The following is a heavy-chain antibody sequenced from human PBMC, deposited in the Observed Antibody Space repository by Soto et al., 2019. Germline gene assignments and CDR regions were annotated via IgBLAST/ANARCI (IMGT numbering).Heavy chain of an antibody. J-gene: IGHJ3*01. Sequence: LSVTFSVSGGSICTSYWNWIRQTAGTGLEWIGRIYITGSTNIHPSLKSRVAMSVDTAKNQFSLKLTSATAADTAVYYCARGGRDGFDLWGQGTMVTVSS. CDR3: ARGGRDGFDL. D-gene: IGHD3-10*01. CDR1: GGSICTSY. CDR2: IYITGST. V-gene: IGHV4-4*07.